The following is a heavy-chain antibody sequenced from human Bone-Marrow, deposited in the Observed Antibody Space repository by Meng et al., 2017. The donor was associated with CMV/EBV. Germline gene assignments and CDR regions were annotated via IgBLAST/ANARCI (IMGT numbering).Heavy chain of an antibody. V-gene: IGHV3-21*01. CDR1: GGSISSYY. Sequence: ETLSLTCTVSGGSISSYYWSWVRQAPGKGLEWVSSISSSSSYIYYADSVKGRFTISRDNAKNSLYLQMNSLRAEDTAVYYCARGWDILVVSSAGGAMDVWGQGTTVTVSS. D-gene: IGHD2-15*01. CDR3: ARGWDILVVSSAGGAMDV. J-gene: IGHJ6*01. CDR2: ISSSSSYI.